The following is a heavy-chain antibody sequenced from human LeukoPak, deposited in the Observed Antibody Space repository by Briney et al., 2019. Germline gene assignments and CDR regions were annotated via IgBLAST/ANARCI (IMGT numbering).Heavy chain of an antibody. CDR1: GYTFTSYA. D-gene: IGHD6-13*01. CDR3: AREGVAGTGLDY. J-gene: IGHJ4*02. V-gene: IGHV1-46*01. CDR2: INPSGGT. Sequence: ASVKVSCKASGYTFTSYAMNWVRLAPGQGLEWMGIINPSGGTSYAQKLQGRITMTRDTSTSTVYMGLSSLRSEDTAVYYCAREGVAGTGLDYWGQGTLVTVSS.